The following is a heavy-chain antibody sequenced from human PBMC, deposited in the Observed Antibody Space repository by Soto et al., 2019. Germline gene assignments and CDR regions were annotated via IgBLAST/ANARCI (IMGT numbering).Heavy chain of an antibody. Sequence: VASVKVSCKASGYTFTSHGISWVRQAPGQGLEWMGWISSYNGNTNYAQKVQGRVTLTTDTSTSTTYMELRSLRSDDTAVYYCARGPRYCSTTTCFSGVAWFDPWGQGTLVTVSS. CDR2: ISSYNGNT. D-gene: IGHD2-2*01. CDR3: ARGPRYCSTTTCFSGVAWFDP. J-gene: IGHJ5*02. V-gene: IGHV1-18*04. CDR1: GYTFTSHG.